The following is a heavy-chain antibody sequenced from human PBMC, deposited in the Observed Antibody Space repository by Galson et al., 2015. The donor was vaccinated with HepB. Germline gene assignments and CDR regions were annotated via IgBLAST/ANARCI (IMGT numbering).Heavy chain of an antibody. Sequence: SLRLSCAASGFTFSSYAMHWVRQAPGKGLEYVSAISSNGGSTYYADSVKGRFTISRDNSKNTLYLQMSSLRAEDTAVYYCVKEDSSSWIDYWYFDLWGRGTLVTVSS. V-gene: IGHV3-64D*09. J-gene: IGHJ2*01. CDR1: GFTFSSYA. CDR2: ISSNGGST. CDR3: VKEDSSSWIDYWYFDL. D-gene: IGHD6-13*01.